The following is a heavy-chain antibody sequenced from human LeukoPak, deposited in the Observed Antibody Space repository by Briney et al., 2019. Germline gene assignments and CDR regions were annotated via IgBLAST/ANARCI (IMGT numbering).Heavy chain of an antibody. CDR2: INPNSGGT. Sequence: ASVKVSCKASGYAFTGYYMHWVRQAPGQGLEWMGWINPNSGGTNYAQKFQGRVTMTRDTSISTAYMELSRLRSDDTAVYYCARGGRWELPRPYAFDVWGQGTMVTVSS. V-gene: IGHV1-2*02. J-gene: IGHJ3*01. D-gene: IGHD1-26*01. CDR1: GYAFTGYY. CDR3: ARGGRWELPRPYAFDV.